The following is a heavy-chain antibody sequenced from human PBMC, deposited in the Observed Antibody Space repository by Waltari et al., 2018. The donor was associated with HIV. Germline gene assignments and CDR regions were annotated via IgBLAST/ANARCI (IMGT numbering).Heavy chain of an antibody. D-gene: IGHD3-16*01. V-gene: IGHV3-30*02. J-gene: IGHJ4*02. CDR1: GFTFSYRG. CDR2: IEQYGSVK. CDR3: AKGTQIDDYTLHS. Sequence: QVQLVESGGGVVQPGRSLRFSCAATGFTFSYRGIQWVRRAPGKGVECGAFIEQYGSVKKNAESVRGRFTVARDSSKNALYLQMSDLRAEDTAVYYCAKGTQIDDYTLHSWGQGTLVTVSS.